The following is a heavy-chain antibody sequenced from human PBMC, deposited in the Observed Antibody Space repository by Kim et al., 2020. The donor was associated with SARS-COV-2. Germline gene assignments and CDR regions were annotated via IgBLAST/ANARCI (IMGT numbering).Heavy chain of an antibody. V-gene: IGHV7-4-1*02. D-gene: IGHD3-10*01. CDR1: GYTFTSYA. J-gene: IGHJ4*02. CDR2: INTNTGNP. Sequence: ASVKVSCKASGYTFTSYAMNWVRQAPGQGLEWTGWINTNTGNPTYAQGFTGRFVCTLHTSVSTAYMQISSLMAEDTAAYYCASERPYKLLAYGSGSIVDYWGEGTLVTVPS. CDR3: ASERPYKLLAYGSGSIVDY.